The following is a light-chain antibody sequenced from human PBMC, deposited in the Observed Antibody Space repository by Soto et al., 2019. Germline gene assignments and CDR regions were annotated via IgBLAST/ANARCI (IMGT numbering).Light chain of an antibody. CDR3: NSYAGRNNPV. Sequence: QSVLTQPPSASGSPGQSVTISCTGTSSVIGGYNYVSWYQQYPGKAPKLMIYEVTKRPSGVPDRFSGSKSGNTASLTVSGLQADYVADYYSNSYAGRNNPVFGGGNNVTVL. CDR1: SSVIGGYNY. V-gene: IGLV2-8*01. CDR2: EVT. J-gene: IGLJ2*01.